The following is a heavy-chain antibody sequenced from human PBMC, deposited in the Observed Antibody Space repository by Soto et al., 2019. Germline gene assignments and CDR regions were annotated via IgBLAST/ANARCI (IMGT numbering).Heavy chain of an antibody. CDR1: GFTISNYA. J-gene: IGHJ4*02. V-gene: IGHV3-23*01. CDR3: AKRAISGSGTPSYFAY. Sequence: GGSLRLSCATSGFTISNYAMVWVRQAPGKGLEWVSIIGGTTYYADSVKGRFTISRDNSKNTLYLQMNGLGAEDTAVYYCAKRAISGSGTPSYFAYWGPGTLVTVSS. D-gene: IGHD3-10*01. CDR2: IGGTT.